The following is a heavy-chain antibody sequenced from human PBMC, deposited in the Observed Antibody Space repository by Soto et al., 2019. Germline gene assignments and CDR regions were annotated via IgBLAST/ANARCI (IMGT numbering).Heavy chain of an antibody. CDR3: ARGHYYYGMDV. V-gene: IGHV4-30-2*01. CDR2: IYYSGTT. Sequence: SEILSLTCTVPNGSVSSGTYSWSWVRQPPGKGLEWIGYIYYSGTTYYTPSLKSRLTMSMDRANDHFSLNLTSVTAADTAVYFCARGHYYYGMDVWGQGITVTVS. CDR1: NGSVSSGTYS. J-gene: IGHJ6*02.